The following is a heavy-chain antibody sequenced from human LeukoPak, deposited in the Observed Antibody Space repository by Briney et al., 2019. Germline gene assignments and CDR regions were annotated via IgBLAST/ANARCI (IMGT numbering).Heavy chain of an antibody. J-gene: IGHJ4*02. CDR3: VKDETGSSWYN. CDR2: ISGRGDST. V-gene: IGHV3-23*01. CDR1: GFTFSGYY. Sequence: GGSLRLSCAASGFTFSGYYMSWVRQAPGKGLEWVSAISGRGDSTYYADSVKGRFTISRDTSKNTLYLQMNSLRAEDTAVYYCVKDETGSSWYNWGQGTLVTVSS. D-gene: IGHD6-13*01.